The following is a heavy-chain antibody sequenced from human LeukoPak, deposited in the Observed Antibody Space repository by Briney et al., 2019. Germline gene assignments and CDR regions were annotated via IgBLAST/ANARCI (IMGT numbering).Heavy chain of an antibody. CDR1: GDSISRFY. CDR3: ARVRRGSGWYVKATSFDY. Sequence: PSETLSLTCTVSGDSISRFYWSWIRQPPGKGLEWIGYIYYSGSTNYNPSLKSRVTISVDTSKNQFSLKLSSVTAADTAVYYCARVRRGSGWYVKATSFDYWGQGTLVAVSS. CDR2: IYYSGST. D-gene: IGHD6-19*01. V-gene: IGHV4-59*01. J-gene: IGHJ4*02.